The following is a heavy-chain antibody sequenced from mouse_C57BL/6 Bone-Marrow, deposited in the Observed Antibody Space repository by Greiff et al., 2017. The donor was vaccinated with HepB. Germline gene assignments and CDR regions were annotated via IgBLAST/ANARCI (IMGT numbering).Heavy chain of an antibody. D-gene: IGHD2-2*01. CDR2: IDPENGDT. V-gene: IGHV14-4*01. Sequence: EVKLQESGAELVRPGASVKLSCTASGFNIKDDYMHWVKQRPEQGLEWIGWIDPENGDTEYASKFQGKATITADTSSNTAYLQLSSLTSEDTAVYYCTRVVTRSEFAYWGQGTLVTVSA. CDR1: GFNIKDDY. J-gene: IGHJ3*01. CDR3: TRVVTRSEFAY.